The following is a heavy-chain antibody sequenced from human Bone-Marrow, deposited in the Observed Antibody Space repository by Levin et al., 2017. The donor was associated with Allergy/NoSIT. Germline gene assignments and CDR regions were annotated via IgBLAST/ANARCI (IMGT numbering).Heavy chain of an antibody. CDR1: GYTFTGYY. V-gene: IGHV1-2*04. CDR2: INPNSGGT. Sequence: ASVKVSCKASGYTFTGYYMHWVRQAPGQGLEWMGWINPNSGGTNYAQKFQGWVTMTRDTSISTAYMELSRLRSDDTAVYYCARGGLGYCSGGSCYPNWFDPWGQGTLVTVSS. D-gene: IGHD2-15*01. J-gene: IGHJ5*02. CDR3: ARGGLGYCSGGSCYPNWFDP.